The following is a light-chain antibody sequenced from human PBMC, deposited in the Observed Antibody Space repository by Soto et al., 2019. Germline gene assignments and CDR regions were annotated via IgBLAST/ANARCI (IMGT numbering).Light chain of an antibody. Sequence: EIVLTQSRATLSLSSGEGSTLWCRASQSVSSYLAWYQQKPGQAPRLLIYDASNRATGIPARFSGSGSGTDFTLTISSLEPEDFAVYYCQQRSNWPITFGQGTRLEIK. CDR1: QSVSSY. CDR3: QQRSNWPIT. CDR2: DAS. J-gene: IGKJ5*01. V-gene: IGKV3-11*01.